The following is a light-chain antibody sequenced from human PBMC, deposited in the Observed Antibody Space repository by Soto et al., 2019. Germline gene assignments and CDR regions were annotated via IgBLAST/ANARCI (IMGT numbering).Light chain of an antibody. CDR1: QGVGRA. CDR3: QQFNGDPS. V-gene: IGKV1-13*02. Sequence: AIQLTQSPSSLSASVGDRVIITCRASQGVGRALAWYQQKPGKSPKLLIYDASILETGAPARFSGSGSGTDFTPTTSPLQPEDFATYYCQQFNGDPSFGQGTRLDIK. CDR2: DAS. J-gene: IGKJ5*01.